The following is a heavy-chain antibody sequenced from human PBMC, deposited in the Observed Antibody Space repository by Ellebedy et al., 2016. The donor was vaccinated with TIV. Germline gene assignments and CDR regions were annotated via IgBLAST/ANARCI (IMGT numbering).Heavy chain of an antibody. Sequence: SETLSLTXAVYGGSFSGYYWSWIRQPPGKGLEWIGEINHSGSTNYNPSLKSRVTISVDTSKNQFSLKLSSVTAADTAVYYCARESGSSSADYWGQGTLVTVSS. J-gene: IGHJ4*02. D-gene: IGHD6-6*01. CDR2: INHSGST. CDR1: GGSFSGYY. V-gene: IGHV4-34*01. CDR3: ARESGSSSADY.